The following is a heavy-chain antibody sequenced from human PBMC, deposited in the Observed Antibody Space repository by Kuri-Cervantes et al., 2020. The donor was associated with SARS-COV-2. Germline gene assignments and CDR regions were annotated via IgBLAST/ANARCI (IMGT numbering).Heavy chain of an antibody. Sequence: SVKVSCKASGGTFNVGINWVRQAPGQGLEWMGAIIPNFGPATYAPKFRGRVTITADGAATTAYMELSRLRSDDTAVYYCAEGPPYGMDVWGQGTTVTVSS. J-gene: IGHJ6*02. CDR2: IIPNFGPA. CDR1: GGTFNVG. CDR3: AEGPPYGMDV. V-gene: IGHV1-69*13.